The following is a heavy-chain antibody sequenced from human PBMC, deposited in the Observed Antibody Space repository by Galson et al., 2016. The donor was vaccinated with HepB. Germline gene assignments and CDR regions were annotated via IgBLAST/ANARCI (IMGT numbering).Heavy chain of an antibody. V-gene: IGHV3-30-3*01. J-gene: IGHJ4*02. D-gene: IGHD3-10*01. CDR1: GFTFSSYA. CDR2: TSYDGSNK. CDR3: ARGTNYYGSGNYFDY. Sequence: SLRLSCAASGFTFSSYAMHWVRQAPGKGLEWVAVTSYDGSNKYYADSLKGRFTISRDSSKNTLYLQMHSLRAEDTAVYYCARGTNYYGSGNYFDYWGQGTLVTVSS.